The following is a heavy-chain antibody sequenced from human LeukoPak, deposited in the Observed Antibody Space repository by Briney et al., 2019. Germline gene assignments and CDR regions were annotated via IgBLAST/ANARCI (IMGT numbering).Heavy chain of an antibody. D-gene: IGHD6-19*01. CDR1: GFTFSKYW. Sequence: GGSLRLSCAASGFTFSKYWMLWVRQAPGKGLESVSRINTDGTVTNYAGSVNGRFTVSRDNADNKMFLQMNSVRDEDTAVYYCATKQWLAPPPDSWGQGTPVTVSS. J-gene: IGHJ4*02. CDR3: ATKQWLAPPPDS. V-gene: IGHV3-74*01. CDR2: INTDGTVT.